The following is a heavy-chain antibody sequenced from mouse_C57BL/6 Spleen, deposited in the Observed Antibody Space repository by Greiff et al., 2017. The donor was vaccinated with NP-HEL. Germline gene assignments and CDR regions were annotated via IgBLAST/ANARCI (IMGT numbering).Heavy chain of an antibody. CDR3: ARVELGGTYYAMDY. V-gene: IGHV1-81*01. J-gene: IGHJ4*01. CDR1: GYTFTSYG. D-gene: IGHD4-1*01. CDR2: IYPRSGNT. Sequence: QVQLQQSGAELARPGASVKLSCKASGYTFTSYGISWVKQRTGQGLEWIGEIYPRSGNTYYNEKFKGKATLTADKSSSIAYMELRSLTSEDSAVYFCARVELGGTYYAMDYWGQGTSVTVSS.